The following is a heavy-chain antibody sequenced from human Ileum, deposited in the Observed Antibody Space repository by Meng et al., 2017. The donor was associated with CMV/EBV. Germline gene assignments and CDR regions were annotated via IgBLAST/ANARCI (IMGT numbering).Heavy chain of an antibody. CDR1: GYTFSDYY. D-gene: IGHD4/OR15-4a*01. CDR3: VRGPTMVVGMGWFDP. Sequence: ASVKVSCKASGYTFSDYYIHWVRQAPGQGLEWMAWINSKTGDTNYAQRFQDRVTLTRDTSLNTVYMEMIRLQSNDTAVYYCVRGPTMVVGMGWFDPWGQGTAVTVSS. V-gene: IGHV1-2*02. J-gene: IGHJ5*02. CDR2: INSKTGDT.